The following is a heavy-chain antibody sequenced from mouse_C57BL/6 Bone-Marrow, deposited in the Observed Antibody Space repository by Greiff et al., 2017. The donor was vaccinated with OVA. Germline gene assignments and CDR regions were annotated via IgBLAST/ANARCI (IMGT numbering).Heavy chain of an antibody. Sequence: EVKLEESGPGLVKPSQTVFLPCTVPGISITTGNSRWSWIRQFPGNKLEWIGSIYYSGTITYNPSLTSRTTITIDTPKNQFFLEMNSLTAEDTATYYCARGPPLFYYDDYGGQGTTLTVSS. CDR3: ARGPPLFYYDDY. J-gene: IGHJ2*01. CDR2: IYYSGTI. V-gene: IGHV3-5*01. CDR1: GISITTGNSR. D-gene: IGHD1-3*01.